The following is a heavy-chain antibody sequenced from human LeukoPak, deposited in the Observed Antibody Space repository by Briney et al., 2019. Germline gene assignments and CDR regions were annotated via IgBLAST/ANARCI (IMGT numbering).Heavy chain of an antibody. J-gene: IGHJ4*02. CDR1: GASIGSFY. D-gene: IGHD3-10*01. CDR3: ARGLMVRGVSLDY. Sequence: SETLSLTCTVSGASIGSFYWSWIRQPPGKGLEWIGYIYYSGSTNYNPSLKSRVTISVDTSKNQFSLKLSSVTAADTAVYYCARGLMVRGVSLDYWGQGTLVTVSS. V-gene: IGHV4-59*01. CDR2: IYYSGST.